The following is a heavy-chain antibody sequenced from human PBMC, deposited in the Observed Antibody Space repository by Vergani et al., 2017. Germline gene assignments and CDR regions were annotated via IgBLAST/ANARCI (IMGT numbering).Heavy chain of an antibody. V-gene: IGHV3-23*04. Sequence: EVQLVETGGGLIQPGGSLRLSCAASGFTFSSYAMSWVRQAPGKGLEWVSAISGSGGSTYYADSVKGRFTISRDNSKNTLYLQMNSLRAEDTAVYYCAKDRLEDYARLIGFDYWGQGTLVTVSS. CDR3: AKDRLEDYARLIGFDY. CDR1: GFTFSSYA. J-gene: IGHJ4*02. CDR2: ISGSGGST. D-gene: IGHD4-17*01.